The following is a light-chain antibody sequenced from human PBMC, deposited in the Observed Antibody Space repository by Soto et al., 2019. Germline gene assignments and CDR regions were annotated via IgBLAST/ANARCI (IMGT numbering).Light chain of an antibody. V-gene: IGLV2-14*03. CDR2: DVA. CDR3: CSFTDITGVVV. J-gene: IGLJ2*01. Sequence: QSVLTQPASVSGSPGQSITISCIGTSSDVGGYDYVSWYQQHPGKAPKLMIYDVANRPSGISDRFSGSKSGNTASLTISGLQAEYEADYYCCSFTDITGVVVFGGGTKLTVL. CDR1: SSDVGGYDY.